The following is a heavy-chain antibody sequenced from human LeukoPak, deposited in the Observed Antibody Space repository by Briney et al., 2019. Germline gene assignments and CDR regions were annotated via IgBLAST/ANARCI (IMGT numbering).Heavy chain of an antibody. CDR2: IIPIFGTA. V-gene: IGHV1-69*05. D-gene: IGHD3-9*01. J-gene: IGHJ3*02. CDR1: GGTFSSYA. Sequence: SVKVSCKASGGTFSSYAISWVRQAPGQGLEWMGRIIPIFGTANYAQKFQGRVTITTDESTSTAYMELSSLRSEDTAVYYCARDSRYPTVAFDIWGQGTMVTVSS. CDR3: ARDSRYPTVAFDI.